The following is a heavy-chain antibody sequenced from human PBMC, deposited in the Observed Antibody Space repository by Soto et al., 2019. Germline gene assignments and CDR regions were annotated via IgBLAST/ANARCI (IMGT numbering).Heavy chain of an antibody. D-gene: IGHD3-3*01. V-gene: IGHV4-4*02. CDR2: SYHSGST. J-gene: IGHJ6*02. CDR3: AGGGFGLVFVGDPGPGAYYYYGMDV. CDR1: GGSISSSNW. Sequence: SETLSLTCAVSGGSISSSNWWSWVRQPPGKGLEWIGESYHSGSTNYNPSLKSRVTISVDKSKNQFSLMLLSVTAADTALYYCAGGGFGLVFVGDPGPGAYYYYGMDVWGQGTTVTVSS.